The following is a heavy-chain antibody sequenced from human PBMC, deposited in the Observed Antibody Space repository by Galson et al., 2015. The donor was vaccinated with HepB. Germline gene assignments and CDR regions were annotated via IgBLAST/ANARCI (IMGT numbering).Heavy chain of an antibody. CDR1: GYRFTDYW. D-gene: IGHD2/OR15-2a*01. J-gene: IGHJ4*02. CDR3: ASHFPN. V-gene: IGHV5-51*03. Sequence: QSGAEVKKPGDSLKISCKASGYRFTDYWIGWVRQMPGKGLEWMGIVYPGESDVIYSPSFEGLVTISADKSISTPYLQWSSLKASAPAMYYCASHFPNWGQGTLVTVSS. CDR2: VYPGESDV.